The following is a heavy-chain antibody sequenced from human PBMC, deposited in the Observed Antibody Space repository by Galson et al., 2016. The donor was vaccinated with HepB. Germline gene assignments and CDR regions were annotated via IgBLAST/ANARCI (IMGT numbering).Heavy chain of an antibody. Sequence: TLSLTCTVSGDSITSGGYYWSRVRQHPGKGLEWIGYIYHSGSAYYNPSLKSRLSMSVDTSKNQFSLKLNSLAAADTAIYYCVRDRRLQGLDYWGQGILVTVSS. J-gene: IGHJ4*02. CDR3: VRDRRLQGLDY. D-gene: IGHD5-24*01. CDR2: IYHSGSA. CDR1: GDSITSGGYY. V-gene: IGHV4-31*03.